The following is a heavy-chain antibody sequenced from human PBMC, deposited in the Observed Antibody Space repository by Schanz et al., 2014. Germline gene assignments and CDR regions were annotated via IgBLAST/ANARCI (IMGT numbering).Heavy chain of an antibody. Sequence: EVHLVESGGGLVQPGGSLRLSCAASGFTFSHYWLSWVRQTPGKRLEWVANIRQDGSAKFYVDSVNSRFAISRDNAENSVYLQMNSLRAEDTVVYYCARDGFGGYLDSWGQGTLVTVSS. CDR3: ARDGFGGYLDS. J-gene: IGHJ4*02. V-gene: IGHV3-7*03. D-gene: IGHD3-10*01. CDR1: GFTFSHYW. CDR2: IRQDGSAK.